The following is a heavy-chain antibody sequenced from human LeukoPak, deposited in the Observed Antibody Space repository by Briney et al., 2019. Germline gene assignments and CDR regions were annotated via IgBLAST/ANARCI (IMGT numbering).Heavy chain of an antibody. D-gene: IGHD6-13*01. CDR3: ARQSEVTLAAAGTWFDP. J-gene: IGHJ5*02. CDR1: GGSFSGYY. V-gene: IGHV4-34*01. Sequence: SETLSLTCAVYGGSFSGYYWSWIRQPPGKGLEWIGEINHSGSTNYNPSLKSRVTISVDTSKNQFSLKLSSVTAADTAVYYCARQSEVTLAAAGTWFDPWGQGTLVTVSS. CDR2: INHSGST.